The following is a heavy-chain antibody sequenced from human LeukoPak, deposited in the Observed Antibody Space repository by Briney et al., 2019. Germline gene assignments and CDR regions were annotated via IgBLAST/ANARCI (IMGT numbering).Heavy chain of an antibody. CDR3: VRHDFWSGFKGGDY. CDR1: GFTFSNHG. J-gene: IGHJ4*02. CDR2: IRGSGFST. V-gene: IGHV3-23*01. D-gene: IGHD3-3*01. Sequence: PGGTLRLSCAASGFTFSNHGMSWVRQAPGKGLEWVSGIRGSGFSTDYADSVKGRFTISRDNAKNSLNLQMNSLRVEDTAFYYCVRHDFWSGFKGGDYWGQGTLVTVSS.